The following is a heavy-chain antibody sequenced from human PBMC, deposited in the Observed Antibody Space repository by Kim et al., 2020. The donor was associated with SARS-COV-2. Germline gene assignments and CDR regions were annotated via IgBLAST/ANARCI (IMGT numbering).Heavy chain of an antibody. CDR3: ARVDGPGSFFDF. V-gene: IGHV4-4*02. D-gene: IGHD3-10*01. CDR2: IYHSGYT. CDR1: GGSISSNNNW. Sequence: SETLSLTCAVSGGSISSNNNWWTWVRQPPGQGLEWIGEIYHSGYTHYNPSLKSRLTQSVDKSKNQFSLNLRSVTAADTAVYYCARVDGPGSFFDFWGQGIFVIVSS. J-gene: IGHJ4*02.